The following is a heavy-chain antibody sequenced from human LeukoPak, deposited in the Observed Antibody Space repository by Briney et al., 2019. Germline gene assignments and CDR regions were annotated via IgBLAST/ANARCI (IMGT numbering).Heavy chain of an antibody. CDR3: ATYRQVLLPFES. CDR1: GFTFNRYN. J-gene: IGHJ4*02. Sequence: GGSLRLSCSASGFTFNRYNMNWVRQAPGKGLEWVSSISTSSSYIYYADSVRGRFTISRDNSKSTLSLQMNSLRAEDTAIYYCATYRQVLLPFESWGQGTLVTVSS. V-gene: IGHV3-21*04. D-gene: IGHD2-8*02. CDR2: ISTSSSYI.